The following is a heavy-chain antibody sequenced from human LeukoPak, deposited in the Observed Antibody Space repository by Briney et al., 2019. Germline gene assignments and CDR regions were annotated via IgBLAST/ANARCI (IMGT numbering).Heavy chain of an antibody. CDR1: GGTFSSYA. Sequence: SVKVSCKASGGTFSSYAISWVRQAPGQGLEWMGGIIPIFGTANYAQKFQGRVTITADKSTSTAYMELSSLRSEDTAVYYCTTDYYYDSSGSYYTIDYWGQGTLVTVSS. J-gene: IGHJ4*02. V-gene: IGHV1-69*06. D-gene: IGHD3-22*01. CDR2: IIPIFGTA. CDR3: TTDYYYDSSGSYYTIDY.